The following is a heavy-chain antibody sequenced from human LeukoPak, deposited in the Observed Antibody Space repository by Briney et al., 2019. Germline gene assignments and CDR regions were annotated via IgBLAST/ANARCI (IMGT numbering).Heavy chain of an antibody. V-gene: IGHV3-30*04. CDR1: GFTFSSYA. Sequence: GRSLRLSCAASGFTFSSYAMHWVRQAPGKGLEWVAVISYDGSNKYYADSVKGRFTISRDNSKNTLYLQMNSLRAEDTAVYYCARDHYSSGSCWGQGTLVTVSS. J-gene: IGHJ4*02. CDR3: ARDHYSSGSC. D-gene: IGHD6-19*01. CDR2: ISYDGSNK.